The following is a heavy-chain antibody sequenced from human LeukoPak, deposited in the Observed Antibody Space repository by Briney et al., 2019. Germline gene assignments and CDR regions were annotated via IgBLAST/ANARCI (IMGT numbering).Heavy chain of an antibody. CDR3: ARKRQEGFDY. CDR1: GFTFSSYE. J-gene: IGHJ4*02. Sequence: GGSLRLSCAASGFTFSSYEMNWVRPAPGKGLEWISYISSSGSTIYYADSVKGRFTISRDNAKNSLYLQMNSLRAEDAAVYYCARKRQEGFDYWGQGTLVTVSS. CDR2: ISSSGSTI. V-gene: IGHV3-48*03.